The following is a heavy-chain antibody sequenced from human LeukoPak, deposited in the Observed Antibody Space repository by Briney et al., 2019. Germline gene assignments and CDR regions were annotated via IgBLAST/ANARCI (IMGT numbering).Heavy chain of an antibody. CDR1: GFTFSSYS. J-gene: IGHJ4*02. Sequence: GESLRLSCAASGFTFSSYSMNWIHQPPGKGLGWVSSISSSSSYIYYADSVKGRFTISRDNAKNSLYLQMNSLRAEDTAVYYCARVSYSSGWYGGAYFDYWGQGTLVTVSS. V-gene: IGHV3-21*01. CDR3: ARVSYSSGWYGGAYFDY. D-gene: IGHD6-19*01. CDR2: ISSSSSYI.